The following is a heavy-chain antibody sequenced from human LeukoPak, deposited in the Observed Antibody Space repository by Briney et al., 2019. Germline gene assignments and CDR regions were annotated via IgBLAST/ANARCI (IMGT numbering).Heavy chain of an antibody. CDR1: GYTFIGYY. V-gene: IGHV1-18*04. CDR3: ARDLDQYSGRYGGFGHDF. J-gene: IGHJ4*02. CDR2: ISAYNGNT. Sequence: GASVKVSCKTSGYTFIGYYMHWVRQAPGQGPEWMGWISAYNGNTNYAQKLQGRVTMTTDTSTSTAYMELRSLRSDDTAVYYCARDLDQYSGRYGGFGHDFWGQGTLVTVSS. D-gene: IGHD1-26*01.